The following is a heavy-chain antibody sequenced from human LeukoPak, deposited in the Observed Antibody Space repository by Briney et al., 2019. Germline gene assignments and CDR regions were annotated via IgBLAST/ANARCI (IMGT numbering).Heavy chain of an antibody. D-gene: IGHD3-22*01. CDR1: GYIFSNYA. V-gene: IGHV1-3*03. J-gene: IGHJ4*02. CDR2: INADKGNT. CDR3: ARDFYHDSGGHFDY. Sequence: ASVKVSCKASGYIFSNYAIHWVRQAPGQSLEWMGWINADKGNTKYSQDFQGRVTITRDTSASTVYMELSSLRPEDMAVYYCARDFYHDSGGHFDYWGQGTLVTVSS.